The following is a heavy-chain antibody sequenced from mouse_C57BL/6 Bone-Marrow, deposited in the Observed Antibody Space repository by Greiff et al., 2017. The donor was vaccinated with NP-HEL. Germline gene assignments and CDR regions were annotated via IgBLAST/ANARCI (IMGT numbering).Heavy chain of an antibody. CDR1: GYTFSSYG. D-gene: IGHD1-1*01. J-gene: IGHJ2*01. V-gene: IGHV5-6*01. CDR2: ISSGGSYT. Sequence: EVQGVESGGDLVKPGGSLKLSCAASGYTFSSYGMSWVRQTPDKRLEWVATISSGGSYTYYPDSVKGRFTLSRDNAKNTLYLQMSSLKSEDTAKYYCARVLYGSSYVEYYFGYWGQGTTLTVSS. CDR3: ARVLYGSSYVEYYFGY.